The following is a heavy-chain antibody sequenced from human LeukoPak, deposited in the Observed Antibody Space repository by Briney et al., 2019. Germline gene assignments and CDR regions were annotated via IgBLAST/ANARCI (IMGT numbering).Heavy chain of an antibody. CDR3: ARVRCELWSGYYCID. CDR2: MNPNSGNT. CDR1: GYTFTSYD. D-gene: IGHD3-3*01. Sequence: GASVKVSCKASGYTFTSYDINWVRQATGQGLEWMGWMNPNSGNTGYAQKFQGRVTITRNTSISTAYMELSSLRSEDTAVYYCARVRCELWSGYYCIDWGQGTLVTVSS. J-gene: IGHJ4*02. V-gene: IGHV1-8*03.